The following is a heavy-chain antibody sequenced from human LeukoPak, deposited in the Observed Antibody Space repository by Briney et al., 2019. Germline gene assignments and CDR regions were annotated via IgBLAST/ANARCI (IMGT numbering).Heavy chain of an antibody. CDR1: GFNVSSNY. CDR3: ARVRAFRSALDI. Sequence: GGSLRLSCAVSGFNVSSNYLNWVRQAPGKGPEWVSVIYSGGSTYYADSVKGRFTISRDNSKNTLYLQVNSPRAEDTAIYYCARVRAFRSALDIWGQGTMVTVSS. V-gene: IGHV3-53*01. CDR2: IYSGGST. J-gene: IGHJ3*02.